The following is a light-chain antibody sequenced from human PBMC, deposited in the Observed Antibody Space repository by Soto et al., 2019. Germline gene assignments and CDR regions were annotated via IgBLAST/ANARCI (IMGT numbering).Light chain of an antibody. V-gene: IGKV3-15*01. CDR1: QTVSSN. Sequence: EIVMTQSPATLSVSPGERATLSCRASQTVSSNLAWYQHKPGQAPRLLIYGASSRATAVPGRFSGSGSGTVVTPNISSLQAEDFAVFYCQQYSSWPPFTFGGGTKVELK. CDR2: GAS. J-gene: IGKJ4*01. CDR3: QQYSSWPPFT.